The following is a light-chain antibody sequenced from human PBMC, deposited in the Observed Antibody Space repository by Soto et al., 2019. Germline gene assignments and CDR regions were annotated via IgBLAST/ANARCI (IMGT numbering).Light chain of an antibody. CDR1: QGISNW. CDR3: QQANCFPFT. J-gene: IGKJ4*02. CDR2: TGS. V-gene: IGKV1-12*01. Sequence: DIQMTQSPSSVSASVGDRVSITCRASQGISNWLAWYQQKPGRAPKLLIYTGSSLQSGVPSRFMGTGSGTDFTLTISSRQPEDVAMYYCQQANCFPFTCGGGTKAEIK.